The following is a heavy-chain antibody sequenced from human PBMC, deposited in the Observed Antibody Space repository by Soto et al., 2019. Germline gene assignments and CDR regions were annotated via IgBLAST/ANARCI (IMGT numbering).Heavy chain of an antibody. J-gene: IGHJ3*02. CDR2: MNPNSGNT. CDR1: GYTFTSYD. V-gene: IGHV1-8*01. CDR3: ARRGYYGSGSRIYAFDI. D-gene: IGHD3-10*01. Sequence: ASVKVSCKASGYTFTSYDINWVRQATGQGLEWMGWMNPNSGNTGYAQKFQGRVTMTRNTSISTAYMELSSLRSEDTAVYYCARRGYYGSGSRIYAFDIWGQGTMVTVSS.